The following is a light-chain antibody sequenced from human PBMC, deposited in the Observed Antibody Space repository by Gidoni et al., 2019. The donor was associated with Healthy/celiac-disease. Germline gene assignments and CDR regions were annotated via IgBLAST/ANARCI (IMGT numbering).Light chain of an antibody. V-gene: IGKV1-9*01. J-gene: IGKJ5*01. CDR1: QGISSY. Sequence: DIQLTQSPSFLSASVGDRVTTTCRASQGISSYLAWYQQKPGKAPKLLIYAASTLQSGVPSRFSGSGSGTEFTLTISSLQPEDFATYYCQQLNSYPTFXXXTRLEIK. CDR3: QQLNSYPT. CDR2: AAS.